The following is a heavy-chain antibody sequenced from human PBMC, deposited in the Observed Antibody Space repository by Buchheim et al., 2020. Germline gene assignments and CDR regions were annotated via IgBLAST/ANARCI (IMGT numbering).Heavy chain of an antibody. D-gene: IGHD5-12*01. J-gene: IGHJ5*02. Sequence: QVQLQESGPGLVKPSQTLSLTCTVSGGSISSGSYYWSWIRQPAGKGLEWIGRIYTSGSPNYNPSLKSRVTISVDTSKNQFSLKLSSVTAADTAVYYCARERFHVDIVATLGFDPWGQGTL. V-gene: IGHV4-61*02. CDR3: ARERFHVDIVATLGFDP. CDR2: IYTSGSP. CDR1: GGSISSGSYY.